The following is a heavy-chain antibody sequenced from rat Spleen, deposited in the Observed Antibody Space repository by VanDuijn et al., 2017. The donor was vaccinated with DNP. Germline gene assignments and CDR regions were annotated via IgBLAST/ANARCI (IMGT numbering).Heavy chain of an antibody. D-gene: IGHD1-4*01. Sequence: EVHLVESGGGLVRPGKSLQLSCAASGFTFSDYYMAWVRQTPTKGLEWVAYSSYDGRSTYNGDSVKGRFTISRNNAKSTLYLQMTSLRSEDMATYYCTRHVLPLRVWDYWGQGVMVTVSS. CDR2: SSYDGRST. J-gene: IGHJ2*01. CDR1: GFTFSDYY. CDR3: TRHVLPLRVWDY. V-gene: IGHV5-22*01.